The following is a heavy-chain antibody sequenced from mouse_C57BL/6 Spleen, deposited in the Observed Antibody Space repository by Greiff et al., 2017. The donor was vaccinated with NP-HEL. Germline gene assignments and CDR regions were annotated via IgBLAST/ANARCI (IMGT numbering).Heavy chain of an antibody. CDR2: IDPSDSYT. CDR1: GYTFTSYW. V-gene: IGHV1-69*01. Sequence: QVQLKQPGAELVMPGASVKLSCKASGYTFTSYWMHWVKQRPGQGLEWIGEIDPSDSYTNYNQKFKGKSTLTVDKSSSTAYMQLSSLTSEDSAVYYCARWTAQASWFAYWGQGTLVTVSA. CDR3: ARWTAQASWFAY. J-gene: IGHJ3*01. D-gene: IGHD3-2*02.